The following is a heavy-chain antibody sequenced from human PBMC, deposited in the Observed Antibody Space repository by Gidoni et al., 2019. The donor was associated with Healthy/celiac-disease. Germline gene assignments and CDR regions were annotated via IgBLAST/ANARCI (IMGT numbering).Heavy chain of an antibody. CDR3: AKDEEQLPVDY. CDR1: GFTFSSYG. V-gene: IGHV3-30*18. D-gene: IGHD6-6*01. Sequence: QVQLVESGGGVVQPGRSLRLSCAASGFTFSSYGMHWVRQAPGKGLEGVAVISYDGSNKYYADSVKGRFTISRDNSKNTLYLQMNSLRAEDTAVYYCAKDEEQLPVDYWGQGTLVTVSS. CDR2: ISYDGSNK. J-gene: IGHJ4*02.